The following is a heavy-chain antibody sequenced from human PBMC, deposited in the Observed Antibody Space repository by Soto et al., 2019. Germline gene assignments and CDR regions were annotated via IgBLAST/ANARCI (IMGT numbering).Heavy chain of an antibody. CDR3: ARVSTGTTLDY. J-gene: IGHJ4*02. D-gene: IGHD4-17*01. V-gene: IGHV1-3*05. CDR1: GDTFTKYA. CDR2: INAGNGEA. Sequence: QVQLVQSGAEEKKPGASVKVSCKASGDTFTKYAIHWVRQAPGQRLEWLGWINAGNGEAKFSENFQGRVNITRDTSASTAYMGLSSLRSEDTAVYYCARVSTGTTLDYWGQGTLVTVSS.